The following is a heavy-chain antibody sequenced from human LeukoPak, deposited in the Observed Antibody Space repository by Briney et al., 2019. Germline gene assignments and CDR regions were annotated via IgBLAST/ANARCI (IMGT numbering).Heavy chain of an antibody. Sequence: PGGSLRLSCAASGFTFRDYWMHWVRQVPGKGLVWVSRINPDGSDTGYADSVKGRFTISRDNAKNTLYLQMNSLRADDTAVYYCARENWYLADWGQGTLVTVS. CDR1: GFTFRDYW. D-gene: IGHD1-1*01. CDR2: INPDGSDT. CDR3: ARENWYLAD. J-gene: IGHJ4*02. V-gene: IGHV3-74*01.